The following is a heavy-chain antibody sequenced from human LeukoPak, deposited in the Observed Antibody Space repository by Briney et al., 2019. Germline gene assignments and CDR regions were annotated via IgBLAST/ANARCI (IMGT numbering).Heavy chain of an antibody. Sequence: PSETLSLTCAVYGGSFSGYYWNCIRQPPGKGLEWIGEINHSGSTNYNPSLKSRVTISVDTSKNQFSLKLSSVTAADTAVYFCARGDVQVPAAVLEAPGLPPKNWFDPWGQGTLVTVSS. V-gene: IGHV4-34*01. D-gene: IGHD2-2*01. J-gene: IGHJ5*02. CDR3: ARGDVQVPAAVLEAPGLPPKNWFDP. CDR2: INHSGST. CDR1: GGSFSGYY.